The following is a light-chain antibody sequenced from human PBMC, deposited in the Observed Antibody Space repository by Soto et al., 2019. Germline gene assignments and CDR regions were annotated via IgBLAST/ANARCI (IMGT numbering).Light chain of an antibody. CDR3: QQYHTVPYT. Sequence: DIQMTQSPSTLSASVGDRVTITCRASQSISNKLAWYQQKAGKAPKVLIYDASTLESGVPSRFSGSGSGTEFTLTISSLQPDDFATYYCQQYHTVPYTFGQGTKLEIK. CDR2: DAS. V-gene: IGKV1-5*01. CDR1: QSISNK. J-gene: IGKJ2*01.